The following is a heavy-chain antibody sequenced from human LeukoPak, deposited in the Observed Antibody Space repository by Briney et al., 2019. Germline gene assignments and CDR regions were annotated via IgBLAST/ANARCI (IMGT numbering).Heavy chain of an antibody. CDR3: TTDQEGCTNGVCYSSG. CDR1: GFTFSNAW. J-gene: IGHJ4*02. CDR2: IKSKTDGGTT. V-gene: IGHV3-15*01. D-gene: IGHD2-8*01. Sequence: PGGSLRLSSAASGFTFSNAWMSWVRQAPGKGLEWVGRIKSKTDGGTTDYAAPVKGRFTISRDDSKNTPYLQMNSLKTEDTAVYYCTTDQEGCTNGVCYSSGWGQGTLVTVSS.